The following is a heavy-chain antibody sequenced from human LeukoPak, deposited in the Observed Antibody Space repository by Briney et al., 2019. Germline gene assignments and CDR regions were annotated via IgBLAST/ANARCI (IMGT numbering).Heavy chain of an antibody. D-gene: IGHD3-16*01. J-gene: IGHJ4*02. CDR1: GFTFRNYA. CDR3: AKGGGEDWPFDY. CDR2: LSVGGTT. Sequence: GGSLRLSCAASGFTFRNYAMSWVRQAPGKGLEWVSTLSVGGTTYYADSVRGRFTIPRDNSKNTLYLQMNSLRAEDTAKYYCAKGGGEDWPFDYWGQGTLVTVSS. V-gene: IGHV3-23*01.